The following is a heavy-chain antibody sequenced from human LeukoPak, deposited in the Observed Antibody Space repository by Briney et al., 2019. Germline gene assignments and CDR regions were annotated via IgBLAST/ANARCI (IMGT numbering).Heavy chain of an antibody. D-gene: IGHD3-9*01. CDR1: GGSISSYY. Sequence: SETLSLTCTVSGGSISSYYWSWIRQPPGKGLEWIGYIYYSGSTNYNPSLKSRVTISVDTSKNQFSLKLSSVTAADTAVYYCAGHLAGYDSDWGQGTLVTVSS. V-gene: IGHV4-59*08. CDR3: AGHLAGYDSD. J-gene: IGHJ4*02. CDR2: IYYSGST.